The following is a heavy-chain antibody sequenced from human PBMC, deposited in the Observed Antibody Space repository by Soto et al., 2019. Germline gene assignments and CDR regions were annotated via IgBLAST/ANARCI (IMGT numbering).Heavy chain of an antibody. CDR3: ARDRAVLWFGEAGLDAFAI. D-gene: IGHD3-10*01. Sequence: SETLSLTCTVSGGSISSGGYYWSWIRQHPGKGLEWIGYIFYSGSTYYNPSLKSRVTISVDTSKNQFSLKLSSVTAADTAVYYCARDRAVLWFGEAGLDAFAIWGQGTMVTVSS. CDR2: IFYSGST. J-gene: IGHJ3*02. CDR1: GGSISSGGYY. V-gene: IGHV4-31*03.